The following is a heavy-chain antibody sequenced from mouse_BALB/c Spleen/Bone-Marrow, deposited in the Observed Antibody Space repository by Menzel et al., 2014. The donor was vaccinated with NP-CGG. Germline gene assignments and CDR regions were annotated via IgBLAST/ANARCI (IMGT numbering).Heavy chain of an antibody. J-gene: IGHJ3*01. CDR3: ANYYYGSSLFAC. V-gene: IGHV14-3*02. CDR2: IDPANGNT. D-gene: IGHD1-1*01. CDR1: GFNIKDTY. Sequence: VQLQQSGAELVKPGASAKLSCTASGFNIKDTYMHWVKQRPEQGLEWIGRIDPANGNTKYDPKFQGKATITADTSSNTAYLQLSSLTSEDTAVYYCANYYYGSSLFACWGRGTLVTVSA.